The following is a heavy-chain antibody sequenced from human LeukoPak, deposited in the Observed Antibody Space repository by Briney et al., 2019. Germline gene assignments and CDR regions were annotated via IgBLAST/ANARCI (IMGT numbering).Heavy chain of an antibody. CDR1: GGSISSGGYY. V-gene: IGHV4-31*03. Sequence: SESLSLTCTVSGGSISSGGYYWSWLRQHPGKGLEWIVYIYYRGGSTDYNPSLKSRVTISVDTSKNQFSLKLSSVTAADAAVYYCARVQGLSSRPFDYWGQGTLVNVSS. D-gene: IGHD3-10*01. CDR3: ARVQGLSSRPFDY. J-gene: IGHJ4*02. CDR2: IYYRGGST.